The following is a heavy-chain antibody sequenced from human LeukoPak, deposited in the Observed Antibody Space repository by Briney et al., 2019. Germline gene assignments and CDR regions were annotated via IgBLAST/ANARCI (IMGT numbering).Heavy chain of an antibody. D-gene: IGHD6-19*01. CDR1: GGSISSSSYY. J-gene: IGHJ4*02. CDR2: IYYNGST. Sequence: SETLSLTCTVSGGSISSSSYYWGWIRQPPGKGLEWIGSIYYNGSTYYNPSLKSRVTISVDTSKNQFSLKLSSVTAADTAVYYCARDPRGAVAGFDYWGQGTLVTVSS. V-gene: IGHV4-39*02. CDR3: ARDPRGAVAGFDY.